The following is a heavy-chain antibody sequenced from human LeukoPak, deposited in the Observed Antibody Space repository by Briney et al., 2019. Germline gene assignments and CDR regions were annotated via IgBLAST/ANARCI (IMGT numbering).Heavy chain of an antibody. Sequence: ASVTVSCKASGYTFTGYYMHWVRQAPGQGLEWMGWINPNSGGTNYAQKFQGRVTMTRDTSISTAYMELSRLRSDDTAVYYCARDPAHGSAFDIWGQGTMVTVSS. CDR1: GYTFTGYY. CDR3: ARDPAHGSAFDI. CDR2: INPNSGGT. V-gene: IGHV1-2*02. J-gene: IGHJ3*02.